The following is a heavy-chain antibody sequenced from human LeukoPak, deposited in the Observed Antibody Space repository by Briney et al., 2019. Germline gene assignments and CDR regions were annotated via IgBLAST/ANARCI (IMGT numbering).Heavy chain of an antibody. CDR2: INPNSGGT. D-gene: IGHD4-17*01. CDR1: GYTFTGYY. CDR3: ARALRPGTRSSPDV. J-gene: IGHJ6*02. Sequence: ASVKVSCKASGYTFTGYYMHWVRQAPGQGLEWMGRINPNSGGTNYAQKFQGRVTMTRDTSISTAYMELSRLRSDDTAVYYCARALRPGTRSSPDVWGQGTTVTVSS. V-gene: IGHV1-2*06.